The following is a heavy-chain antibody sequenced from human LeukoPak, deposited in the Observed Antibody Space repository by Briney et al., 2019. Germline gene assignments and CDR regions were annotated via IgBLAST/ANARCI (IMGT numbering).Heavy chain of an antibody. J-gene: IGHJ3*02. V-gene: IGHV3-20*04. CDR2: TNWNGGST. D-gene: IGHD2-15*01. CDR3: ARGLQAFDI. CDR1: GFTFDDYG. Sequence: PGGSLRLSCAASGFTFDDYGMSWVRQAPGKGLEWFSRTNWNGGSTGYAGSVKGRFTISRDNAKNSLYLQMNSLRAEDTALYYCARGLQAFDIWGQGTMVTVSS.